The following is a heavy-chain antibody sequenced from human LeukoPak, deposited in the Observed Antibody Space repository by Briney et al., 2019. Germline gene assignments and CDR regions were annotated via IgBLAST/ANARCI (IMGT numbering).Heavy chain of an antibody. CDR2: IKYDGIEK. CDR3: AFNNNFKY. V-gene: IGHV3-7*01. D-gene: IGHD4-11*01. Sequence: QSSGTLSLTCAVSGGSISSSNWWNWVRQAPGQGLEWVANIKYDGIEKYYVASVRGRFTISRDDAKNSLSLQMNNMRAEDTAVYYCAFNNNFKYWGQGTQVTVSS. J-gene: IGHJ4*02. CDR1: GSISSSNW.